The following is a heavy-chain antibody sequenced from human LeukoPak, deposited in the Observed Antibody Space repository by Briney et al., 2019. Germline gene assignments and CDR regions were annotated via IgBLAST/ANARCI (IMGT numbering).Heavy chain of an antibody. J-gene: IGHJ4*02. CDR1: GFTFSTYA. CDR3: AKDKTVDTTMNIGH. D-gene: IGHD5-18*01. CDR2: INGRGGAT. Sequence: GGSLRLSCAASGFTFSTYAMSWVRQAPGKGLEWVSVINGRGGATAYAGSVRGRFSISRDNAKSTLYLHMSSLRAEDTALYFCAKDKTVDTTMNIGHWGKGTMVTVSS. V-gene: IGHV3-23*01.